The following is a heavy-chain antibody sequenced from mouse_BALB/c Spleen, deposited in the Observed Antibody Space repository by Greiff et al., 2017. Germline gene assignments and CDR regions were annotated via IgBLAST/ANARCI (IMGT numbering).Heavy chain of an antibody. Sequence: QVQLQQPGAELVRPGASVKLSCKASGYTFTSYWINWVKQRPGQGLEWIGNIYPSDSYTNYNQKFKDKATLTVDKSSSTAYMQLSSLTSEDSAVHYCTRSYDYYAMDYWGQGTSVTVSS. CDR3: TRSYDYYAMDY. D-gene: IGHD1-1*01. V-gene: IGHV1-69*02. CDR2: IYPSDSYT. J-gene: IGHJ4*01. CDR1: GYTFTSYW.